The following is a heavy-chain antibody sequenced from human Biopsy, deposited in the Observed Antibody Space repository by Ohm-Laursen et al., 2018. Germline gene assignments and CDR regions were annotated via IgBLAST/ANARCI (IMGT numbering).Heavy chain of an antibody. J-gene: IGHJ6*02. Sequence: SLTLSCTCAAFIFSNCSFDMVWDAQGTGLGLVWILYISDPTSHINDADSVRGRFSVARDIAKNSLYLQLNSLRVEDTAVYYCARDSSRRAREGGMAVWGQGTTVTVSS. CDR2: ISDPTSHI. V-gene: IGHV3-21*05. D-gene: IGHD6-6*01. CDR1: AFIFSNCS. CDR3: ARDSSRRAREGGMAV.